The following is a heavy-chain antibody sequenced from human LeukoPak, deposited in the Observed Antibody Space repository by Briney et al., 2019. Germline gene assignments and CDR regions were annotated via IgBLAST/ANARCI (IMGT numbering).Heavy chain of an antibody. D-gene: IGHD3-3*01. Sequence: PSETLSLTCTVSGGSISSYYWSWIRQPPGKGLEWIGYIYYSGSTNYNPSLKSRVTISVDTSKNQFSLKLSSVTAADTAVYYCAREVITTFGVASGYYFDYWGQGTLVTVSS. CDR2: IYYSGST. J-gene: IGHJ4*02. V-gene: IGHV4-59*01. CDR1: GGSISSYY. CDR3: AREVITTFGVASGYYFDY.